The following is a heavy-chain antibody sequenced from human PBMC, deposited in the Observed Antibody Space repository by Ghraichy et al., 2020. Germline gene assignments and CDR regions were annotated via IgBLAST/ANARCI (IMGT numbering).Heavy chain of an antibody. CDR1: GYSFSGYY. CDR3: AREISCPKYYSNSNNYIF. D-gene: IGHD3-22*01. CDR2: IDPKSGGT. V-gene: IGHV1-2*02. J-gene: IGHJ4*02. Sequence: ASVKVSCKASGYSFSGYYIHWVRQAPGQGLEWMGWIDPKSGGTKYEPKFQGRVTMTSNTSISSAFMELRRLRFDETAVYYCAREISCPKYYSNSNNYIFWGQGTLVTVS.